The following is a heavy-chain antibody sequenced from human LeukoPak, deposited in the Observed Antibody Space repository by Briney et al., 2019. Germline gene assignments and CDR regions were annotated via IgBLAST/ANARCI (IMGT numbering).Heavy chain of an antibody. Sequence: GGSLRLSCAASGFTFSSYGMHWVRQAPGKGLEWVVVIWYDGSNKYYADSVKGRFTISRDNSKNTLYLQMNSLRAEDTAVYYCARDPFGYWGQGTLVTVSS. CDR3: ARDPFGY. CDR2: IWYDGSNK. D-gene: IGHD3-10*01. J-gene: IGHJ4*02. CDR1: GFTFSSYG. V-gene: IGHV3-33*01.